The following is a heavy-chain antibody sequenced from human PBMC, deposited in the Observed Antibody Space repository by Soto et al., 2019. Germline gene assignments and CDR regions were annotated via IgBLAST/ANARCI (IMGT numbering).Heavy chain of an antibody. V-gene: IGHV3-33*01. D-gene: IGHD3-22*01. J-gene: IGHJ4*02. Sequence: GGSLRLSCAASGFTFSSYGMHWVRQAPGKGLEWVAVIWYDGSNKYYADSVKGRFTISRDNARNTLYLQMNSLRAEDTAVYYCARGGAYYYDLFDYWGQGTLVTVSS. CDR1: GFTFSSYG. CDR2: IWYDGSNK. CDR3: ARGGAYYYDLFDY.